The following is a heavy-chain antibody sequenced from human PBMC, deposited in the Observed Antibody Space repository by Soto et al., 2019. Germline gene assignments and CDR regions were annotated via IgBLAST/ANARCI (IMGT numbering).Heavy chain of an antibody. J-gene: IGHJ1*01. CDR1: GFSLKSSGVG. D-gene: IGHD5-12*01. CDR2: TCWTNDR. CDR3: AHRRNGFSDTVDEFCY. Sequence: QITLKESGPTLVKPTQTLTLTCTFSGFSLKSSGVGVGWIRQPPGKAPEWLARTCWTNDRRYSPSLQNRLTIPKDTSKNQVVLTMTHMDPVETATYYCAHRRNGFSDTVDEFCYRGPRTLFPVSS. V-gene: IGHV2-5*01.